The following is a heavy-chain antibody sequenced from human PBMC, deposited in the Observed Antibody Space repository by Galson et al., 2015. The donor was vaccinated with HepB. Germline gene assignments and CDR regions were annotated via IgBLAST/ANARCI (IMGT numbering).Heavy chain of an antibody. J-gene: IGHJ6*03. CDR1: GYTLTELS. V-gene: IGHV1-24*01. D-gene: IGHD2-2*01. Sequence: SVKVSCKVSGYTLTELSMHWVRQAPGKGLEWMGGFDPEDGETIYAQKFQGRVTMTEDTSTDTAYMELSSLRSEDTAVYYCATVTVVPAGQPLWSLYYMDVWGKGTTVTVSS. CDR2: FDPEDGET. CDR3: ATVTVVPAGQPLWSLYYMDV.